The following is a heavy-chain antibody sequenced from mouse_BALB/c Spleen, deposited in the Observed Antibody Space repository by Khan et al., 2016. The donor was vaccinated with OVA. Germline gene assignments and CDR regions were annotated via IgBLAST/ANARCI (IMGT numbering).Heavy chain of an antibody. J-gene: IGHJ3*01. CDR2: INPSTGYT. Sequence: QVQLKQSGAELAKPGASVKMSCKASDYMFTTHWTHWVKQRPGQGLEWIGYINPSTGYTEYNQKFKDKATLTADKSSSTAYMQLSSLTSEDTAVYYCVNHGTTSAWFAYWGQGTLVTVSA. V-gene: IGHV1-7*01. D-gene: IGHD1-1*01. CDR3: VNHGTTSAWFAY. CDR1: DYMFTTHW.